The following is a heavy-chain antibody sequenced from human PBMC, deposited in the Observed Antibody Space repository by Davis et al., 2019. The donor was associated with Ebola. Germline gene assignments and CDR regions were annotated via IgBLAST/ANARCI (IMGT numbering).Heavy chain of an antibody. CDR3: ASPLDYSNFNY. CDR1: GGSFSGYY. CDR2: INHSGST. V-gene: IGHV4-34*01. D-gene: IGHD4-11*01. Sequence: PSETLSLTCAVYGGSFSGYYWSWIRQPPGKGLEWIGEINHSGSTNYNPSLKSRVTISVDTSKNQFSLKLSSVTAADTAVYYCASPLDYSNFNYWGQGTLVTVSS. J-gene: IGHJ4*02.